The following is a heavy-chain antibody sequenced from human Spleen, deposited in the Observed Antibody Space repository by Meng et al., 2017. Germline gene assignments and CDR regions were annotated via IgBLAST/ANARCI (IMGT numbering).Heavy chain of an antibody. CDR1: GDSVSSNSAA. CDR2: TQYRSKWCH. CDR3: ARQEGAFDY. D-gene: IGHD3-16*01. Sequence: QVQLQQSGPRLVKPSQTLSLTCAISGDSVSSNSAAWNWIRQSPSRGLEWLGRTQYRSKWCHDYAVSMKGRITINPDTSKNQFSLQLSSVTPEDTAVYYCARQEGAFDYWGQGTLVTVSS. J-gene: IGHJ4*02. V-gene: IGHV6-1*01.